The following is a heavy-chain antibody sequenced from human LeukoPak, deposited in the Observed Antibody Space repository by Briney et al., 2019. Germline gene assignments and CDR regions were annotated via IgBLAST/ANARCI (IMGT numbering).Heavy chain of an antibody. CDR1: GGSISSGDYY. Sequence: SETLSLTCTVSGGSISSGDYYWSWIRQPPGKGLEWIGYISYSGSSNYNPSLKSRVTISVDTSKNQFSLKVSSVTAADTAIYYCTRGMTNNYYFAMDVWGQGTTVTVSS. D-gene: IGHD2-8*01. V-gene: IGHV4-61*08. J-gene: IGHJ6*02. CDR3: TRGMTNNYYFAMDV. CDR2: ISYSGSS.